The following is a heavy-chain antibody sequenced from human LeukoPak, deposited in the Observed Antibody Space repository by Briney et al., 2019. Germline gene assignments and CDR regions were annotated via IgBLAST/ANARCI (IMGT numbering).Heavy chain of an antibody. D-gene: IGHD6-19*01. V-gene: IGHV1-18*01. Sequence: GASVKVSCKASGYTFTSYGITWVRQAPGQGLEWMGWISENNGNTNYAQKLQGRVTMTTDTSTSTAYMELRSLRSDDTAVYYCARVVLNSSGWYLASGYFDYWGQGTLVTVSS. CDR1: GYTFTSYG. J-gene: IGHJ4*02. CDR2: ISENNGNT. CDR3: ARVVLNSSGWYLASGYFDY.